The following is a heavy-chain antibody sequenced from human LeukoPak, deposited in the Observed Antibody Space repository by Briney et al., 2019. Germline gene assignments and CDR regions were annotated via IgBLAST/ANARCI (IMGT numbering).Heavy chain of an antibody. CDR1: GFTLRSYA. CDR2: ISGSGGST. CDR3: AKDRVVIVATGSY. J-gene: IGHJ4*02. V-gene: IGHV3-23*01. D-gene: IGHD5-12*01. Sequence: GGSLSLPFAAPGFTLRSYALSWVRQAPGKGLEWVPLISGSGGSTYCADSVKGRFTISRDNSKNTLYLQMNSLRAEDTAVYYCAKDRVVIVATGSYWGQGTLVTVSS.